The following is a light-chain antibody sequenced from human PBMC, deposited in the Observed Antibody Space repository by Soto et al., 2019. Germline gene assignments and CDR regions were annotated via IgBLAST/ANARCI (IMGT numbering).Light chain of an antibody. V-gene: IGKV3-20*01. CDR2: GAS. CDR3: QQYGSSP. Sequence: EIVLTQSPGTLSLSPGERATISCRASQCVSSSYLAWYQQKPGQAPRLLIYGASSRATGIPDRFSGSGSGTDFTLTISRLEPEDFAVYYCQQYGSSPFGQGTRLEIK. CDR1: QCVSSSY. J-gene: IGKJ5*01.